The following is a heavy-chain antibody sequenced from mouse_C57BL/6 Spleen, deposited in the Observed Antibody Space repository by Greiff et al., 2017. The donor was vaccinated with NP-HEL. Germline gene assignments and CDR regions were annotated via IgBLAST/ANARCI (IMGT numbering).Heavy chain of an antibody. V-gene: IGHV1-9*01. J-gene: IGHJ1*03. CDR3: ARGGYYYGSRWWYFEV. CDR1: GYTFTGYW. Sequence: QVQLQQSGAELMKPGASVKLSCKATGYTFTGYWIEWVKQRPGHGLEWIGEILPGSGSTNYNEKFKGKATFTADTSSNTAYMQLSSLTTEDSAIYYCARGGYYYGSRWWYFEVRGTGTTVTVPS. D-gene: IGHD1-1*01. CDR2: ILPGSGST.